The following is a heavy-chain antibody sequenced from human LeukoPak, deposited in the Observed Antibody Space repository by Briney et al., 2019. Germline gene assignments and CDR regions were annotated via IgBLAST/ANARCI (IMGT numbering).Heavy chain of an antibody. D-gene: IGHD1-1*01. CDR1: GYTFTSYG. Sequence: ASVKVSCKASGYTFTSYGISWVRQAPGQGLEWMGWISAYNGNTNYAQKLQGRVTMTTDTSTSTAYMELRSLRSDDTAVYYCARDSGNPPPYYYYGMDVWGQGTTVTVSS. CDR3: ARDSGNPPPYYYYGMDV. CDR2: ISAYNGNT. V-gene: IGHV1-18*01. J-gene: IGHJ6*02.